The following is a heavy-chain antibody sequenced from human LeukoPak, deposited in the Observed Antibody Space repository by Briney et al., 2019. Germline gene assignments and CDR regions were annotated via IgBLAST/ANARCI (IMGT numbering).Heavy chain of an antibody. Sequence: GGSLRLSCAASGFTFSTYAMSWVRQAPGKGLECVSIISSSGGTYDADSVQGRFTVSRDNSKNTLYLQMNSLRAEDTAVYYCAKLSDNYYGSGSYIDYWGRGTLVTVSS. CDR2: ISSSGGT. V-gene: IGHV3-23*01. CDR3: AKLSDNYYGSGSYIDY. D-gene: IGHD3-10*01. CDR1: GFTFSTYA. J-gene: IGHJ4*02.